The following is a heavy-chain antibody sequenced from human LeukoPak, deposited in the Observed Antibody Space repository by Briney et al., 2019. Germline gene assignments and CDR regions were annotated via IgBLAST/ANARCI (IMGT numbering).Heavy chain of an antibody. CDR2: ISYDGSNK. Sequence: GGSLRLSCAASGFTFSSYGMHWVRQAPGKGLEWVAVISYDGSNKYYADSVKGRFTISRDNSKNTLYLQMNSLRAEDTAVYYCAKPFSSSSYWGQGTLVTVPS. CDR3: AKPFSSSSY. CDR1: GFTFSSYG. V-gene: IGHV3-30*18. D-gene: IGHD6-6*01. J-gene: IGHJ4*02.